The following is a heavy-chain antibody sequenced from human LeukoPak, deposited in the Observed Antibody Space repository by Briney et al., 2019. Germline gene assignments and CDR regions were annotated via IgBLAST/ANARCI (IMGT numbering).Heavy chain of an antibody. D-gene: IGHD5-12*01. Sequence: GGSLRLSCAASRFTFSSYSMNWVRQAPGKGLEWVGNINEDESKKYYMDSVKGRFTISRGNAKNSLYLQMNSLRAEDTAVYYCTRDSPGYGAYDFDWGQGTLVTVSS. J-gene: IGHJ4*02. V-gene: IGHV3-7*04. CDR2: INEDESKK. CDR3: TRDSPGYGAYDFD. CDR1: RFTFSSYS.